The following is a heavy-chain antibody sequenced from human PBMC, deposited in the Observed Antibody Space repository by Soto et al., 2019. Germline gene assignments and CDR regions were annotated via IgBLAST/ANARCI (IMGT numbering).Heavy chain of an antibody. CDR2: ISSSSSTI. J-gene: IGHJ3*02. CDR3: ASLSVVGATRDAFDI. CDR1: GFTFSSYS. Sequence: GGSLRLSCAASGFTFSSYSMNWVRQAPGKGLEWVSYISSSSSTIYYADSVKGRFTISRDNAKNSLYLQMNSLRDEDTAVYYCASLSVVGATRDAFDIWGQGTMVTVSS. V-gene: IGHV3-48*02. D-gene: IGHD1-26*01.